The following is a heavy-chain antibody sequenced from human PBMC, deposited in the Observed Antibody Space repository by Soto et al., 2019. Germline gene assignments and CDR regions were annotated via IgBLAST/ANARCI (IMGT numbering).Heavy chain of an antibody. Sequence: PGGSLRLSCAASGFTISTFAMTWVRQAPGKGLEGVCGMTGSGATIHYADSVKGRFTISKDNSRNVLYLQMDYLRDEDTAVYYCAKDAVYDDGLWLMDSWGQGTLVTVSS. V-gene: IGHV3-23*01. CDR2: MTGSGATI. J-gene: IGHJ4*02. CDR1: GFTISTFA. CDR3: AKDAVYDDGLWLMDS. D-gene: IGHD3-3*01.